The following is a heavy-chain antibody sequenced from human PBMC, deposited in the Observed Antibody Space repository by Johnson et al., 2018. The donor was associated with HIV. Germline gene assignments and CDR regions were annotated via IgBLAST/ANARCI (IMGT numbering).Heavy chain of an antibody. CDR2: ISGSGGST. CDR1: GFTFSSYA. J-gene: IGHJ3*02. V-gene: IGHV3-23*04. D-gene: IGHD3-16*01. CDR3: ARGGSDVFDI. Sequence: EVQLVESGGGLVQPGGSLRLSCVASGFTFSSYAMTWVRQAPGKGLEWVSSISGSGGSTFYADSVKGRFTISRDNSKNTLYLQMNSLRADDTAVYYCARGGSDVFDIWGRGTMVTVSS.